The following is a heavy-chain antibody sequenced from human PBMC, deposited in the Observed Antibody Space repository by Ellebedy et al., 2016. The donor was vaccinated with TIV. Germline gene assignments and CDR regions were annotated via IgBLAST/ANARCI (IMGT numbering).Heavy chain of an antibody. V-gene: IGHV3-74*01. CDR1: GFTFSGYW. CDR3: TRDPRNKGFDP. CDR2: VNGDGSDT. Sequence: GESLKISCAASGFTFSGYWMHWVRQIPGKGLVWVSRVNGDGSDTDYADSVKGRFSISRDNAKDTLYLQMNSLRVEDTAVYYCTRDPRNKGFDPWGQGTLVTVSS. J-gene: IGHJ5*02.